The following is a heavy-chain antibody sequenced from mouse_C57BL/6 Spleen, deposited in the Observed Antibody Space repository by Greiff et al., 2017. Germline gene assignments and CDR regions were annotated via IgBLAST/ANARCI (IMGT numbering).Heavy chain of an antibody. V-gene: IGHV1-7*01. CDR3: AKEAHDYDGAPYAMDY. Sequence: VQLQQSGAELAKPGASVKLSCKASGYTFTSYWMHWVKQRPGQGLEWIGYINPSSGYTKYNQKFKDKATLTADKSSSTAYMQLSSLTYEDSAVYYCAKEAHDYDGAPYAMDYWGQGTSVTVSS. D-gene: IGHD2-4*01. CDR1: GYTFTSYW. J-gene: IGHJ4*01. CDR2: INPSSGYT.